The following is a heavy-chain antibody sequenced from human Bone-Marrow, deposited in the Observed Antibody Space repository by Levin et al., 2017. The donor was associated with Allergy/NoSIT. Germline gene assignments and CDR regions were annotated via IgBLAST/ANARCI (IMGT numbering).Heavy chain of an antibody. Sequence: PSETLSLTCTVSGGSISSSTWWSWVRQPPGKGLEWLGEIYHGGRTNYNPSLRSRVTMSVDKSQNQFSLNLNSVTAADTAVYYCARDPLDYGTNSGNYWGQGTLVTVSS. J-gene: IGHJ4*02. CDR2: IYHGGRT. CDR3: ARDPLDYGTNSGNY. D-gene: IGHD4-17*01. CDR1: GGSISSSTW. V-gene: IGHV4-4*02.